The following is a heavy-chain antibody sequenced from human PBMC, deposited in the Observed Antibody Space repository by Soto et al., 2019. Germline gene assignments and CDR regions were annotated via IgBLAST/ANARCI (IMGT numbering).Heavy chain of an antibody. CDR1: GFTFSSYA. D-gene: IGHD3-9*01. Sequence: GGSLRLSCAASGFTFSSYAMHWVRQAPGKGLEWVAVISYDGSNKYYADSVKGRFTISRDNSKNTLYLQMNSLRAEDTAVYYCAXDPHTYYDILTGYYPDYWGQGTLVTVSS. CDR3: AXDPHTYYDILTGYYPDY. CDR2: ISYDGSNK. J-gene: IGHJ4*02. V-gene: IGHV3-30-3*01.